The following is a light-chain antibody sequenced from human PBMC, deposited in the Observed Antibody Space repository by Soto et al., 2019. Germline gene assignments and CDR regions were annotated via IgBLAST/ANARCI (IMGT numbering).Light chain of an antibody. CDR2: AAS. J-gene: IGKJ5*01. CDR3: QNYDSAPIT. V-gene: IGKV1-27*01. Sequence: DIQMTQSPSSVSAWGGDRFTITCRASQGISNYLAWYQQKPGKAPKVLIYAASTLQPGVPSRFSGSGSGTDFTLTINSLQPDDIATYYCQNYDSAPITFGQGTRLEVK. CDR1: QGISNY.